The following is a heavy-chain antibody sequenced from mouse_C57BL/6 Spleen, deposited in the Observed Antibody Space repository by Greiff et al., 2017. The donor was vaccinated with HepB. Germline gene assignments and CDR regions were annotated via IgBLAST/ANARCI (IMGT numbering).Heavy chain of an antibody. J-gene: IGHJ2*01. CDR2: ISSGSSTI. CDR3: ATYYSNSPCY. Sequence: EVKLMESGGGLVKPGGSLKLSCAASGFTFSDYGMHWVRQAPEKGLEWVAYISSGSSTIYYADTVKGRFTISRDNAKNTLFLQMTSLRSEDTAMYYCATYYSNSPCYWGQGTTLTVSS. V-gene: IGHV5-17*01. D-gene: IGHD2-5*01. CDR1: GFTFSDYG.